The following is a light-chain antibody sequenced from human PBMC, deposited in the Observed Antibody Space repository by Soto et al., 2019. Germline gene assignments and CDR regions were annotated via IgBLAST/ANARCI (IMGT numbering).Light chain of an antibody. CDR3: QQSSSTA. CDR1: QSISSY. Sequence: DIQMTQSPSSLSASVGDRVTITCRASQSISSYLNWYQQKPGKAPKLLIYAASSLQSGVPSRFSGSGSGTDFTLTISSLQPEDFATYYCQQSSSTAFGQVTKLEIK. CDR2: AAS. J-gene: IGKJ2*01. V-gene: IGKV1-39*01.